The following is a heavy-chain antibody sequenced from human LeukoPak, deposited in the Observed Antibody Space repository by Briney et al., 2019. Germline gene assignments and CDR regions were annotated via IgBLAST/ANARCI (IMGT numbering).Heavy chain of an antibody. CDR2: ISYSGST. CDR1: GGSISGYY. D-gene: IGHD1-26*01. V-gene: IGHV4-59*12. J-gene: IGHJ5*02. CDR3: ARDVSGRNGWFDP. Sequence: SETLSLTCTVSGGSISGYYWSWIRQPPGKGLEWVGYISYSGSTNYNPSLKSRVTISVDTSKNQFSLKLSSVTAADTAVYYCARDVSGRNGWFDPWGQGTLVTVSS.